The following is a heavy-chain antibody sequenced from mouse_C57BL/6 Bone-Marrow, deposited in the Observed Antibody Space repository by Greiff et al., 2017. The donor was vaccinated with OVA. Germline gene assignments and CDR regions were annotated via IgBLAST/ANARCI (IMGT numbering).Heavy chain of an antibody. Sequence: DVQLVESGGDLVKPGGSLKLSCAASGFTFSSYGMSWVRQTPDKRLEWVATISSGGSYTYYPDSVKGRFTISRDNAKNTLYLQMSSLKSEDTAMYYCARQDPWFAYWGQGTLVTVSA. V-gene: IGHV5-6*01. CDR3: ARQDPWFAY. CDR2: ISSGGSYT. CDR1: GFTFSSYG. J-gene: IGHJ3*01.